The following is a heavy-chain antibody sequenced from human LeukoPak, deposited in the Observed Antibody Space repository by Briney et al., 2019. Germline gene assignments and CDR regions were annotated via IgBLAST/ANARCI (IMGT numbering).Heavy chain of an antibody. V-gene: IGHV3-48*01. CDR1: GFTFSSYS. CDR2: ISGSSSTI. D-gene: IGHD2-2*01. J-gene: IGHJ4*02. CDR3: ARDCSSATCYAAFDY. Sequence: GGSLRLSCEASGFTFSSYSMNWVRQAPGKGLEWVSIISGSSSTIYYADSVKGRFTISRDWTNKTMYLQMHGLRAEDTAVYYCARDCSSATCYAAFDYWGQGVLVTVSS.